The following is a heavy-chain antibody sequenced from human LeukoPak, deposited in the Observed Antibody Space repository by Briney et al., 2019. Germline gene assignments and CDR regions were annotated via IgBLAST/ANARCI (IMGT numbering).Heavy chain of an antibody. CDR1: GGSISSSSYY. Sequence: SETLSLTCTVSGGSISSSSYYWGWIRQPPGTGLEWIGSIYYSGSTYYNPSLKSRVTISVDTSKNQFSLKLSSVTAADTAVYYCARTAGIAAANWFDPWGQGTLVTVSS. J-gene: IGHJ5*02. V-gene: IGHV4-39*07. CDR3: ARTAGIAAANWFDP. D-gene: IGHD6-13*01. CDR2: IYYSGST.